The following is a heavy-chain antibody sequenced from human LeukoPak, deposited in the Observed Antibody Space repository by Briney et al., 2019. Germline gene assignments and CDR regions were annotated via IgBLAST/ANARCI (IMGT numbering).Heavy chain of an antibody. CDR1: GYTFTNYY. V-gene: IGHV1-46*01. J-gene: IGHJ4*02. CDR2: INPRGGST. Sequence: ASVKVSCKASGYTFTNYYMHWVRQAPGQGLEWMGIINPRGGSTSYAQKFQGRVTMTRDTSTNSVYMDLSSLRSEDTAVYYCAREIGPIQLHLWGSAFDYWGQGTLVTVSS. CDR3: AREIGPIQLHLWGSAFDY. D-gene: IGHD5-18*01.